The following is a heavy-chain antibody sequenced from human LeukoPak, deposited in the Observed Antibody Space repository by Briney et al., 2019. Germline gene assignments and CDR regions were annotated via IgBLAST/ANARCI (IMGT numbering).Heavy chain of an antibody. D-gene: IGHD1-26*01. J-gene: IGHJ3*02. CDR1: GYTFTSYD. CDR2: MNPNSGNT. V-gene: IGHV1-8*01. Sequence: ASVKVSCKASGYTFTSYDINWVRQATGQGLEWMGWMNPNSGNTGYAQKFQGRVTMTRNTYISTAYMELSSLRSDDTAVYYCARAPKYSGSYGDAFDIWGQGTMVTVSS. CDR3: ARAPKYSGSYGDAFDI.